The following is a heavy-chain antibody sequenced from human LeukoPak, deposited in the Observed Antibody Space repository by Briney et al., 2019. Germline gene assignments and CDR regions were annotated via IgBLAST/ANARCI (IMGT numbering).Heavy chain of an antibody. Sequence: GGPLRLSCAASGFTVSSNYMRWARQAPGKGLEWVSVIYSGGSTYYADSVKGRFTISRDNSKNTLYLQMNSLRAEDTAVYYCARGPSWGYDILAVWGQGTLVTVSS. CDR2: IYSGGST. CDR3: ARGPSWGYDILAV. CDR1: GFTVSSNY. D-gene: IGHD3-9*01. J-gene: IGHJ4*02. V-gene: IGHV3-53*01.